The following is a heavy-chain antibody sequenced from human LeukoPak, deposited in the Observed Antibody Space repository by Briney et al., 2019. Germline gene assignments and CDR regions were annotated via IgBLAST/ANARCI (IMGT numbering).Heavy chain of an antibody. V-gene: IGHV3-23*01. CDR2: ISGSGGST. J-gene: IGHJ4*02. Sequence: PGGSLRLSCAASGFTFSSYAMSWVRQAPGKGLEWVSAISGSGGSTYYADSVKGRLTISRDNSKNTLYLQMNSLRAEDTAVYYCAKTTYGDFGVVSYFDYWGQGTLVTVSS. D-gene: IGHD3-3*01. CDR3: AKTTYGDFGVVSYFDY. CDR1: GFTFSSYA.